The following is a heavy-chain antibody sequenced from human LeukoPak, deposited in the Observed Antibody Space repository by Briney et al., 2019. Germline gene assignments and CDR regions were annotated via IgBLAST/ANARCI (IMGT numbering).Heavy chain of an antibody. CDR1: GGSFSGYY. V-gene: IGHV4-34*01. Sequence: SETLSLTCAVYGGSFSGYYWSWIRQPPGKGLEWIGEINHSGSTNYNPSLKSRVTVSADRSTNQFSLRLSSVTAADTAVYYCARLLAADPQRDRWGQGTLVTVSS. CDR3: ARLLAADPQRDR. J-gene: IGHJ5*02. CDR2: INHSGST. D-gene: IGHD6-13*01.